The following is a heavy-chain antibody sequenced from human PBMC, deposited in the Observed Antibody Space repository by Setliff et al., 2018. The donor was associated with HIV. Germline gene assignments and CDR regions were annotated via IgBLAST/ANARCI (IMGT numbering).Heavy chain of an antibody. J-gene: IGHJ6*01. V-gene: IGHV4-59*12. D-gene: IGHD2-2*01. Sequence: PSETLSLSCTVSGGSISNYYWSWIRQPPGKGLEWIGYISYTGTTKYNPTLKSRVTLSIDRSKNQFSLKLNSVIAADTAVCYCARGPSGRAPAPARAPHYYGLDLWGPGTTVTVSS. CDR2: ISYTGTT. CDR3: ARGPSGRAPAPARAPHYYGLDL. CDR1: GGSISNYY.